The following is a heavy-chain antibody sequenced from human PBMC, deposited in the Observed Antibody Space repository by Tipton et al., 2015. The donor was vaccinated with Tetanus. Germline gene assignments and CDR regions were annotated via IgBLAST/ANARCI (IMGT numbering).Heavy chain of an antibody. J-gene: IGHJ4*02. CDR1: GFAFSTYW. CDR2: INGHGTNT. V-gene: IGHV3-74*01. Sequence: GSLRLSCAASGFAFSTYWMHWVRQAPGKGLMWVSRINGHGTNTAYADSVKGRFTISRDNAKNTLYLQMNSLRAEDTAVYYCARLRVYCSTACYSREDYWGQGTLVTVSS. D-gene: IGHD2/OR15-2a*01. CDR3: ARLRVYCSTACYSREDY.